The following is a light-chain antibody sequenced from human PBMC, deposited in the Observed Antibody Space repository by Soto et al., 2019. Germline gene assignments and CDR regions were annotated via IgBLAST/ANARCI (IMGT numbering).Light chain of an antibody. CDR2: AAS. Sequence: DIQMTQSPSSLSASVGDRVTITCRASQSISSYLNWYQQKPGKAPKLLIYAASSLQSGVPSRFSGSGSGTDFTLTISSLQPEDFATYYCQQSYSYPHFFGPGTKVDIK. J-gene: IGKJ3*01. CDR1: QSISSY. CDR3: QQSYSYPHF. V-gene: IGKV1-39*01.